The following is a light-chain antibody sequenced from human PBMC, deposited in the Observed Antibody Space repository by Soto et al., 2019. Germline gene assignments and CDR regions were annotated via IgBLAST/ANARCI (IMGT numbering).Light chain of an antibody. Sequence: EVVLTQSPAPLSLSPGERATLSCRASESVNNYLAWYQQKPGQAPRLLIYDASNRATGIPARFSGSGSGTDFTLTISSLEPEDFAVYFWQQRSNWPPHNFGQGTKLQIK. CDR1: ESVNNY. CDR3: QQRSNWPPHN. J-gene: IGKJ2*01. CDR2: DAS. V-gene: IGKV3-11*01.